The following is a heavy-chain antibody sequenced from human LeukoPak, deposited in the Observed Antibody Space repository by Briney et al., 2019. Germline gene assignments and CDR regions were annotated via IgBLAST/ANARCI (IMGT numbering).Heavy chain of an antibody. J-gene: IGHJ6*03. CDR1: GFTFSSYW. Sequence: GRSLRLSCAASGFTFSSYWMHWVRQAPGKGLVWVSRINSDGSSTSYADSVKGRFTISRDNSKNTLYLQINSLRAEDTAVYYCAGHRYCNSPTCLPGVWGKGTTVTVSS. CDR3: AGHRYCNSPTCLPGV. D-gene: IGHD2/OR15-2a*01. V-gene: IGHV3-74*01. CDR2: INSDGSST.